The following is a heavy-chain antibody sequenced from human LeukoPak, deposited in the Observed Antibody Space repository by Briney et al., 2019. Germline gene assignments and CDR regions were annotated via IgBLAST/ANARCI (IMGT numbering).Heavy chain of an antibody. D-gene: IGHD6-13*01. V-gene: IGHV3-21*01. CDR3: AREPVSIAAAGIDY. CDR1: GFTVSSYS. J-gene: IGHJ4*02. CDR2: ISSSSSYI. Sequence: GGSLRLSCAASGFTVSSYSMNWVRQAPGKGLEWVSSISSSSSYIYYADSVKGRFTISRDNAKNSLYLQMNSLRAEDTAVYYCAREPVSIAAAGIDYWGQGTLVTVSS.